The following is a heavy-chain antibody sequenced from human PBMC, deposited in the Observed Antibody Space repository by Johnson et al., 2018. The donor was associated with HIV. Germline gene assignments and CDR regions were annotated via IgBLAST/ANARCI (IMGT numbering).Heavy chain of an antibody. Sequence: QVQLMESGGGLVQPGGSLRLSCAASGFTFSNYWMHWVRQAPGKGLEWVAVIWYDGSNKYYVASVKGRFTISRDNAKISLFLQMNSLRAEDTAVYYCAAIAARPLDAFDIWGQGTMVTVSS. CDR2: IWYDGSNK. CDR1: GFTFSNYW. J-gene: IGHJ3*02. CDR3: AAIAARPLDAFDI. D-gene: IGHD6-6*01. V-gene: IGHV3-33*03.